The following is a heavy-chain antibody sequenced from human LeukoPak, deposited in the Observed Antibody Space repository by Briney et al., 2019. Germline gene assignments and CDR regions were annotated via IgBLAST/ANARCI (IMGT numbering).Heavy chain of an antibody. CDR3: ARIRCGHSGSLCYNH. D-gene: IGHD2-21*01. Sequence: SQTLSLTCGVFGVSINDYYWSCIRQSPGKGLECICEISHTEGTRYNPSLECRVTMSVGTSENQLSLKLICVTAADTAVYYCARIRCGHSGSLCYNHWGLGTLVTVSS. CDR2: ISHTEGT. J-gene: IGHJ4*02. CDR1: GVSINDYY. V-gene: IGHV4-34*01.